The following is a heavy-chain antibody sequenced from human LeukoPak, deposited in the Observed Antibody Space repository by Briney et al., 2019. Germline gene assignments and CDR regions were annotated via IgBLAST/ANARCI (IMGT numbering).Heavy chain of an antibody. D-gene: IGHD1-7*01. CDR3: ARGGNYGTLDF. V-gene: IGHV3-74*03. CDR1: GFTFSNYW. CDR2: INNDGSST. J-gene: IGHJ4*02. Sequence: GGSLRLSCAASGFTFSNYWMYWVRQDPGKGLLWVSRINNDGSSTVYADPVKGRFTISRDNAKNTLYLQMNSLRAADTAVYYCARGGNYGTLDFWGRGNLVTVSS.